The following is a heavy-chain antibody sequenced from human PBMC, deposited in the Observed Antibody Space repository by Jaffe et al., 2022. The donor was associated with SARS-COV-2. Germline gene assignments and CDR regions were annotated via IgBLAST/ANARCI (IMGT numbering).Heavy chain of an antibody. CDR3: ARDLGRWAYAPPGARDYYMDV. CDR2: IIPIFGTA. Sequence: QVQLVQSGAEVKKPGSSVKVSCKASGGTFSSYAISWVRQAPGQGLEWMGGIIPIFGTANYAQKFQGRVTITADESTSTAYMELSSLRSEDTAVYYCARDLGRWAYAPPGARDYYMDVWGKGTTVTVSS. D-gene: IGHD3-16*01. J-gene: IGHJ6*03. CDR1: GGTFSSYA. V-gene: IGHV1-69*01.